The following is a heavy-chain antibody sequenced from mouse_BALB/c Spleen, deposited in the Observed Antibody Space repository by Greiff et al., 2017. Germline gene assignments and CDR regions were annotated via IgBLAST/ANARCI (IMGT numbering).Heavy chain of an antibody. V-gene: IGHV5-17*02. Sequence: EVNLVESGGGLVQPGGSRKLSCAASGFTFSSFGMHWVRQAPEKGLEWVAYISSGSSTIYYADTVTGRFTISRNNPKNTLFLQMTSLRSEDTAMYYCARSTATGTFDYWGQGTTLTVSS. CDR1: GFTFSSFG. CDR3: ARSTATGTFDY. CDR2: ISSGSSTI. J-gene: IGHJ2*01. D-gene: IGHD1-2*01.